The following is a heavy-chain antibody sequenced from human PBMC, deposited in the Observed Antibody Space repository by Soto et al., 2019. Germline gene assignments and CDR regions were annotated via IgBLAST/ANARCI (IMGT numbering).Heavy chain of an antibody. Sequence: QVTLKESGPVLVKPTETLTLTCTVSGFSLSNARMGVSWIRQPPGKALEWLAHIFSNDEKSYSTSLKSRRTISKDTSKSQVVLTMTNMDPVDTATYYCARIEGSGSYYNGDWFDPWGQGTLVTVSS. CDR3: ARIEGSGSYYNGDWFDP. CDR1: GFSLSNARMG. CDR2: IFSNDEK. V-gene: IGHV2-26*01. J-gene: IGHJ5*02. D-gene: IGHD3-10*01.